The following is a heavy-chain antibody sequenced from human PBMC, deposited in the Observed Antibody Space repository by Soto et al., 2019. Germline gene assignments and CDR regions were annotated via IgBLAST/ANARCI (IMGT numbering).Heavy chain of an antibody. CDR3: AAGGGSSWPYYYYGMDV. CDR2: IVVGSGNT. CDR1: GFTFTSSA. D-gene: IGHD6-13*01. J-gene: IGHJ6*02. Sequence: AASVKVSCKASGFTFTSSAVQWVRQARGQRLEWIGWIVVGSGNTNYAQKFQERVTITRDMSTSTAYMELSSLRSEDTAVYYCAAGGGSSWPYYYYGMDVWGQGTTVTVSS. V-gene: IGHV1-58*01.